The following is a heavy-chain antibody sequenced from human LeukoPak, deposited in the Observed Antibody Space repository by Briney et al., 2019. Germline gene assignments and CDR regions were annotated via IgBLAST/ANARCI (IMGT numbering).Heavy chain of an antibody. CDR2: INPSGGST. D-gene: IGHD3-9*01. CDR1: GYTFTSYY. V-gene: IGHV1-46*01. CDR3: ASSYDTTPPVMDV. J-gene: IGHJ6*03. Sequence: ASVKVSCKASGYTFTSYYMHWVRQAPGQRLEWMGIINPSGGSTSYAQKFQGRVTLTRDTSTSTVYMDLSSLRSEDTAVYYCASSYDTTPPVMDVWGKGTTVTVSS.